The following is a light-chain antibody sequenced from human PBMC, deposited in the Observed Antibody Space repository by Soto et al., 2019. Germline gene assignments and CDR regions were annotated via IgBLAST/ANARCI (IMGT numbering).Light chain of an antibody. CDR2: WAS. CDR3: QQYYSTPWT. CDR1: QSVLYSSNNKSY. V-gene: IGKV4-1*01. J-gene: IGKJ1*01. Sequence: DIVMTQSPDSLAVSLGERATINCKSSQSVLYSSNNKSYLAWYQQKPGQPPKLLIYWASTRDSGVPDRFSGSGSGTDFTLTISSLQAEDVAVYYCQQYYSTPWTFGQGTKGDIK.